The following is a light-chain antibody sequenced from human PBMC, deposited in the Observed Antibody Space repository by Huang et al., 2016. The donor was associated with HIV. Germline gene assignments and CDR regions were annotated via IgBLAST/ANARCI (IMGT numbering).Light chain of an antibody. J-gene: IGKJ2*01. CDR3: QQANSLPPYA. V-gene: IGKV1-12*01. CDR2: DAS. Sequence: DIQITQFPSFVSASVGDRVTITCRASQGIGNRLAWYQQKSGKAPNLLIYDASTLQSGVPSRFRGSGSATEFTLTISGLQPEDFATYYCQQANSLPPYAFGQGTKLEI. CDR1: QGIGNR.